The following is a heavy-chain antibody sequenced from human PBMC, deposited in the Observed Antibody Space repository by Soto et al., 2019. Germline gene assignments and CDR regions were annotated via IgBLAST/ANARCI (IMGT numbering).Heavy chain of an antibody. CDR3: ARVTDMTTAGQDYYYYGMDV. CDR2: IYYSGST. Sequence: PSETLSLTCTVSGGSISSYYWSWIRQPPGKGLEWIGYIYYSGSTNYNPSLKSRVTISVDTSKNQFSLKLSSVTAADTAVYYCARVTDMTTAGQDYYYYGMDVWGQGTTVTVSS. J-gene: IGHJ6*02. D-gene: IGHD4-4*01. CDR1: GGSISSYY. V-gene: IGHV4-59*01.